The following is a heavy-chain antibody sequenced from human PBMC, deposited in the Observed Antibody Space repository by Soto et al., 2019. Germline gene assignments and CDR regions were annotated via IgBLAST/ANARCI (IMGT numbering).Heavy chain of an antibody. CDR3: AREDIVVVVAANSTYYYYGMDV. V-gene: IGHV1-3*01. CDR1: GGTFSSYT. J-gene: IGHJ6*02. CDR2: INAGNGNT. Sequence: GASVKVSCKASGGTFSSYTISWVRQAPGQGLEWMGRINAGNGNTKYSQKFQGRVTITRDTSASTAYMELSSLRSEDTAVYYCAREDIVVVVAANSTYYYYGMDVWGQGTTVTVSS. D-gene: IGHD2-15*01.